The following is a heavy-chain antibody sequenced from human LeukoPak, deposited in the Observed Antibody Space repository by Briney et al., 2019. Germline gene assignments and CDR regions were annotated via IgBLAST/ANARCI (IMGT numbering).Heavy chain of an antibody. D-gene: IGHD2-15*01. CDR3: SGAGGYCSGGSCYSGWFDP. Sequence: SETLSLTCTDSGGSIISDYRSWIRQPAGKGLECIGRIYTSGSTDYNPSLKSRVTMSVDTSKNQFSLKRSSMTSATTTLYCFSGAGGYCSGGSCYSGWFDPWGQGTLVSVS. J-gene: IGHJ5*02. CDR1: GGSIISDY. V-gene: IGHV4-4*07. CDR2: IYTSGST.